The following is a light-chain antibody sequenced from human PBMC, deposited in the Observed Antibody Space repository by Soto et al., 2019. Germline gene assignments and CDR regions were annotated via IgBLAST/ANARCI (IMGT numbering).Light chain of an antibody. CDR2: YVS. CDR1: SSDVGGYNY. Sequence: QSVLTQPASVSGSPGQSITISCTGTSSDVGGYNYVSWYQQHPGKAPKLMIYYVSNRPSGVSNRFAGSKSGNTASLTISGRQAEDEADYYCSSYTSSSTPVVFGGGTKLTVL. J-gene: IGLJ2*01. V-gene: IGLV2-14*01. CDR3: SSYTSSSTPVV.